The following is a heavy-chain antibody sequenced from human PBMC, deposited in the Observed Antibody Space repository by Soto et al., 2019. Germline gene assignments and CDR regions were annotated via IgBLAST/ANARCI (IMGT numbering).Heavy chain of an antibody. CDR2: INSDGSST. V-gene: IGHV3-74*01. CDR1: GFTVSSYW. CDR3: AKGFHMAASGIEY. D-gene: IGHD6-13*01. Sequence: EVQLVESGGGLVQPGGSLRLSCAASGFTVSSYWMHWVRQAPGKGLMWVSRINSDGSSTSYADSVKGRFTISRDNAKNTLYLQMNSLRAEDTAVYYCAKGFHMAASGIEYWGQGTLVTVSS. J-gene: IGHJ4*02.